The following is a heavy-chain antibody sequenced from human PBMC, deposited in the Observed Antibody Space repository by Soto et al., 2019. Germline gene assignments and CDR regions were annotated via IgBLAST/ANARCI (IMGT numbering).Heavy chain of an antibody. CDR2: VHYSGST. J-gene: IGHJ4*02. CDR1: GVPITSNIYY. CDR3: ARQHYYDSSGYYTWN. D-gene: IGHD3-22*01. Sequence: SETLFPTCSFSGVPITSNIYYWGWILHPLGKGLEWIATVHYSGSTYYTPSLKNRVTISADTSNNQFSLRLNSVTAADTAVYYCARQHYYDSSGYYTWNWGQGTLVTVS. V-gene: IGHV4-39*01.